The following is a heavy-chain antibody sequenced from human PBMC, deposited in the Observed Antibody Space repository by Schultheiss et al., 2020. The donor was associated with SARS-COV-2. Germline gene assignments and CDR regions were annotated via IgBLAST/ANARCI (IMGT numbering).Heavy chain of an antibody. V-gene: IGHV4-4*07. Sequence: SETLSLTCAVSGGSISSYYWSWIRQPAGKGLEWIGRIYTSGSTNYNPSLKSRVTISVDTSKNQFSLKLSSVTAADTAVYYCARDLVVAVAGTDYYGMDVWDQGTTVTVAS. D-gene: IGHD6-19*01. CDR2: IYTSGST. CDR3: ARDLVVAVAGTDYYGMDV. J-gene: IGHJ6*02. CDR1: GGSISSYY.